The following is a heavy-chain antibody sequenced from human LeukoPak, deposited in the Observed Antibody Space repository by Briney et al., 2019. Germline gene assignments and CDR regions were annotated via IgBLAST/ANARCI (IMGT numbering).Heavy chain of an antibody. J-gene: IGHJ4*02. V-gene: IGHV4-59*12. CDR2: IYYSGGT. CDR3: ARDSFGYYYGSGSYLKSGPG. CDR1: GGSISSYY. Sequence: SETLSLTCTVSGGSISSYYWSWIVQPPGKGREWIGYIYYSGGTNYNPSLNSRVTISVDTSKNQFSLKLSSVTAADTVVYYCARDSFGYYYGSGSYLKSGPGWGQGTLVTVSS. D-gene: IGHD3-10*01.